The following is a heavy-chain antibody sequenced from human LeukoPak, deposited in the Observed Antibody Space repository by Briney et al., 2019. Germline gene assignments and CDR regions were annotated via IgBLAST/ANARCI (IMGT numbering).Heavy chain of an antibody. CDR1: GFTFSSYG. D-gene: IGHD5-12*01. J-gene: IGHJ4*02. CDR3: AKDAYSGYDYPNY. Sequence: GGSLRLSCAASGFTFSSYGMHGVRQAPGKGLEWVAGITYDGMNKFYADSVQGRSTISRDNSKNTLYLQMNSLRVEDTAVYYCAKDAYSGYDYPNYWGQGTLVTVSS. CDR2: ITYDGMNK. V-gene: IGHV3-30*18.